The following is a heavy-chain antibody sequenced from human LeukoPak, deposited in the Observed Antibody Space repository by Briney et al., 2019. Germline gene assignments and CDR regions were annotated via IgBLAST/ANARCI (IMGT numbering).Heavy chain of an antibody. CDR3: ARGGYYREYNWFDP. J-gene: IGHJ5*02. Sequence: SETLSLTCTVSGGSISSSSYYWGWIRQPPGKGLEWIGSIYYSGSTYYNPSLKSRVTISVDTSKNQFSLKLSSVTAADTAVYYCARGGYYREYNWFDPWGQGTLVTVSS. D-gene: IGHD3-3*01. CDR1: GGSISSSSYY. V-gene: IGHV4-39*07. CDR2: IYYSGST.